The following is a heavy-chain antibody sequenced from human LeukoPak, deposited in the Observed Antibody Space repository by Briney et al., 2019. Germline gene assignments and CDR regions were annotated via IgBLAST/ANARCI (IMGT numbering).Heavy chain of an antibody. CDR2: ISGSGGST. D-gene: IGHD3-10*01. V-gene: IGHV3-23*01. CDR3: ARVSGYGSGSSWFYYYMDV. CDR1: GFTFSSYG. J-gene: IGHJ6*03. Sequence: PGGSLRLSCAASGFTFSSYGMSWVRQAPGKGLEWVSGISGSGGSTYYADSVKGRFTISRDNSKNTLYLQMNSLRAEDTAVYYCARVSGYGSGSSWFYYYMDVWGKGTTVTISS.